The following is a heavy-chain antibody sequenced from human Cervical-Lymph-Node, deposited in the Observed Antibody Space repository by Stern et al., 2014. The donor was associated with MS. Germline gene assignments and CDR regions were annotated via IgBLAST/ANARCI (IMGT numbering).Heavy chain of an antibody. Sequence: VQLVESGGGVVQSGRSLRLSCATSGFTFGRHSMHWVRQAPGKGLEWVAIISYDGSSQHYADYGKGRLNNSRSNSQQRLYLYMNSLRVEDTAIYYCASPAAARYFDYWGQGSQVTVSS. CDR3: ASPAAARYFDY. J-gene: IGHJ4*02. V-gene: IGHV3-30-3*01. CDR2: ISYDGSSQ. CDR1: GFTFGRHS. D-gene: IGHD6-25*01.